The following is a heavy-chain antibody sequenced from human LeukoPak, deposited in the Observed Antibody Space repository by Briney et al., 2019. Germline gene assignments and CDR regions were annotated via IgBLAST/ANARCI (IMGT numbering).Heavy chain of an antibody. D-gene: IGHD5-24*01. CDR3: ARVGDGYNLVY. Sequence: GGSLRLSCAASGFTFSSYWIHWVRQAPGKGLVWVSRISGDGVTTTYADSVKGRFTISRDNGKNTLHLQMNSLRAEDTAVYYCARVGDGYNLVYWGQGTLVTVSS. V-gene: IGHV3-74*01. CDR1: GFTFSSYW. CDR2: ISGDGVTT. J-gene: IGHJ4*02.